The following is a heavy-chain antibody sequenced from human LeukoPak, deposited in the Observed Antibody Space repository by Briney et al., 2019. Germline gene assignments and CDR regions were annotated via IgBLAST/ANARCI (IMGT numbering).Heavy chain of an antibody. V-gene: IGHV4-59*11. D-gene: IGHD3-22*01. CDR1: GGSISSHY. J-gene: IGHJ4*02. Sequence: SETLSLTCTVSGGSISSHYWSWIRQPPGKGLEWIGYIYYSGSTNYNPSLKSRVTISVDTSKNQFSLKLSSVTAADTAVHYCARESYYYDSSGYYSDYFDYWGQGTLVTVSS. CDR3: ARESYYYDSSGYYSDYFDY. CDR2: IYYSGST.